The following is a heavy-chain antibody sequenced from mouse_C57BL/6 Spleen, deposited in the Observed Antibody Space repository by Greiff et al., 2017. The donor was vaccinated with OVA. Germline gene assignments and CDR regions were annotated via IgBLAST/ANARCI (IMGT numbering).Heavy chain of an antibody. CDR1: GYTFTSYW. CDR3: ARGGAGFPGFDY. CDR2: IDPSDSYT. J-gene: IGHJ2*01. Sequence: QVQLQQPGAELVMPGASVKLSCKASGYTFTSYWMHWVKQRPGQGLEWIGEIDPSDSYTNYNQKFKGKSTLTVDKSSSTAYMQLSSLTSEDSAVYYCARGGAGFPGFDYWGQGTTLTVSS. V-gene: IGHV1-69*01.